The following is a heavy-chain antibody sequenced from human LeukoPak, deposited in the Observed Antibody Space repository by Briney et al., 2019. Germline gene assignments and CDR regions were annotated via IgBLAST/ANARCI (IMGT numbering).Heavy chain of an antibody. CDR2: ISSSGSTI. Sequence: MSGGSLRLSCAASGFTFSDYYMSWIRQAPGKGLEWVSYISSSGSTIYYADSVKGRFTISRDNAKNSLYLQMNSLRAEDTAVYYCAVDVRQQLGRYYFDYWGQGTLVTVSS. V-gene: IGHV3-11*04. D-gene: IGHD6-13*01. J-gene: IGHJ4*02. CDR3: AVDVRQQLGRYYFDY. CDR1: GFTFSDYY.